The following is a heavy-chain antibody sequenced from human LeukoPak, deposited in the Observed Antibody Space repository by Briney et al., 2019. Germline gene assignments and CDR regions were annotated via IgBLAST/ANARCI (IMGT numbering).Heavy chain of an antibody. CDR1: EFTFSNHA. CDR3: AKDGRSYSSGWPPFDY. V-gene: IGHV3-30*18. D-gene: IGHD6-19*01. CDR2: ISYDGSKK. J-gene: IGHJ4*02. Sequence: GGSLRLSCAASEFTFSNHAIHWVRQAPGKGLEGVAVISYDGSKKYYADSVKGRFTISRDNSKNTLYLQMNSLRAEDTAVYHCAKDGRSYSSGWPPFDYWGQGALVTVSS.